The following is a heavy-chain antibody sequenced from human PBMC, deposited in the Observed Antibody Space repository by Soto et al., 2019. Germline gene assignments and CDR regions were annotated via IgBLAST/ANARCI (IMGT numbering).Heavy chain of an antibody. D-gene: IGHD3-10*01. CDR3: ARASSMVPAGDWFDP. J-gene: IGHJ5*02. CDR1: GYTFTSYA. CDR2: ISAYNGNT. V-gene: IGHV1-18*01. Sequence: GASVKVSCKASGYTFTSYAISWVRQAPGQGLEWMGWISAYNGNTNYAQKLQGRVTMTTDTSTSTTYMELRSLRSDDTAVYYCARASSMVPAGDWFDPWGQGTLVTVSS.